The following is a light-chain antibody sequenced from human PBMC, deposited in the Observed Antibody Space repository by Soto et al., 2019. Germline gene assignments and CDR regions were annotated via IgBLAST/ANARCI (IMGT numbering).Light chain of an antibody. CDR1: QGIDTY. Sequence: IQLTQSPSSLSASVGDRVTITCRTSQGIDTYLAWYQQKPGRAPKLLINAASILQNGVPSRFSGRGSGTDFTLTISSLQPEDIATYYCQQLDSYLPFGQGTRLEIK. CDR2: AAS. J-gene: IGKJ5*01. CDR3: QQLDSYLP. V-gene: IGKV1-9*01.